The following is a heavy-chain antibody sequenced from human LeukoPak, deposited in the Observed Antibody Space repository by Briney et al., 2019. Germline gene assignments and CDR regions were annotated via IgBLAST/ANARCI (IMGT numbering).Heavy chain of an antibody. CDR2: TIPIFGTA. V-gene: IGHV1-69*13. D-gene: IGHD3-9*01. CDR3: ARLPLTGYSRGYYYGMDV. Sequence: SVKVSCKAPGGTFSRYGISWVRQAPGQGLEWMGGTIPIFGTANHAQKFQGRVTITADESTSTAYMELSSLRSEDTAVYYCARLPLTGYSRGYYYGMDVWGQGTTVTVSS. J-gene: IGHJ6*02. CDR1: GGTFSRYG.